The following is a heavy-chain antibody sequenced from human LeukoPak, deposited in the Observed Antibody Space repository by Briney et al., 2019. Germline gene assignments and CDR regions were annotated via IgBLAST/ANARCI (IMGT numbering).Heavy chain of an antibody. D-gene: IGHD6-19*01. Sequence: PSETLSLTCTVSGGSISSSSYYWGWIRQPPGKGLEWIGSIYYSGSTYYNPSLKSRVTISVDTSKNQFSLKLSSVTAADTAVYYCARQAYSSGRFYYYYYMDVWGKGTTVTISS. CDR3: ARQAYSSGRFYYYYYMDV. J-gene: IGHJ6*03. CDR2: IYYSGST. CDR1: GGSISSSSYY. V-gene: IGHV4-39*07.